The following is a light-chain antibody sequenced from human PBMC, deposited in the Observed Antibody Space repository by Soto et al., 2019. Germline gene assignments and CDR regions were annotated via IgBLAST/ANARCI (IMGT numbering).Light chain of an antibody. CDR1: QSAGSY. J-gene: IGKJ4*01. CDR3: QQRIDSLT. Sequence: IVLTQSPANLSLSPGEGATLSCRASQSAGSYVAWYQQKPGQAPRLLIYDTSNRATGIPARFSGSGSGTDFTLTISSREPECFAVYYCQQRIDSLTFGGGTKVEI. CDR2: DTS. V-gene: IGKV3-11*01.